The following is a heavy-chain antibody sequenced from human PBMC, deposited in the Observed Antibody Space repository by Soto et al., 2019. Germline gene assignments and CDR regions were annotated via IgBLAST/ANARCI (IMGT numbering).Heavy chain of an antibody. CDR1: GYIFTKSA. Sequence: ASVKVSCKASGYIFTKSAMHWVRQAPGQRLEWMGWISGGNGNTKYSPKLQDRVTITRDTSASTAYMELSSLRSEDTAVYYCARVGRRSSWYYYYYGMDVWGQGTTVTVSS. D-gene: IGHD6-13*01. CDR3: ARVGRRSSWYYYYYGMDV. J-gene: IGHJ6*02. V-gene: IGHV1-3*01. CDR2: ISGGNGNT.